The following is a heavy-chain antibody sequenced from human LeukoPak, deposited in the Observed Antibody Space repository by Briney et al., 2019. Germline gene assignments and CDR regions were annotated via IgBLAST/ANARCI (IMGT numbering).Heavy chain of an antibody. CDR2: ISGSGGST. CDR3: AKGVRSSTSCYYFDY. CDR1: GFTFSSYA. J-gene: IGHJ4*02. Sequence: GGSLRLSCAASGFTFSSYAMSWVRQAPGKGLEWVSVISGSGGSTYYADSVKGRFTISRDNSKNTLYLQMNSLGAEDTAVYYCAKGVRSSTSCYYFDYWGQGTLVTVSS. D-gene: IGHD2-2*01. V-gene: IGHV3-23*01.